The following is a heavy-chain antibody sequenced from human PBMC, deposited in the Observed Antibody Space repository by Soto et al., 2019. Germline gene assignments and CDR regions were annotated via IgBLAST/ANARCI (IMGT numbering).Heavy chain of an antibody. CDR1: GGSISSYY. D-gene: IGHD3-3*01. CDR2: IYYSGST. J-gene: IGHJ5*02. Sequence: PSETLSLTCTVSGGSISSYYWSWIRQPPGKGLEWIGYIYYSGSTNYNPSLKSRVTISVDTSKNQFSLKLSSVTAADTAVYYCARDPSREIWSGYGWFDPWGQGTLVTVSS. CDR3: ARDPSREIWSGYGWFDP. V-gene: IGHV4-59*01.